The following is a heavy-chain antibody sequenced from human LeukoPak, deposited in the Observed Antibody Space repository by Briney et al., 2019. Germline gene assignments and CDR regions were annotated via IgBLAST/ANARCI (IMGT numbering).Heavy chain of an antibody. J-gene: IGHJ6*02. CDR3: ARHDPHRIYYGMDV. CDR1: GGSISSYY. Sequence: TSETLSLTCTVSGGSISSYYWSWIRQPPGKGLEWIGYIYYSGSTNYNPSLKSRVTISVDTSKNQFSLKLSSVTAADTAVYYCARHDPHRIYYGMDVWGQGTTVTVSS. CDR2: IYYSGST. V-gene: IGHV4-59*08.